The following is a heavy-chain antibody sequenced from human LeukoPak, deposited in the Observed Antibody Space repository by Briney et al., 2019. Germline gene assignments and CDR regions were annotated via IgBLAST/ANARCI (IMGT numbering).Heavy chain of an antibody. V-gene: IGHV3-7*01. Sequence: PGGSLRLSCAASGFTFSSYWMSWVRQAPGKGLEWMASIKQDASETRYVDSVKGRFTILRDNTETSLFLHMNSLRAEDTAVYYCARYGLGDTFDIWGQGTVVTVSS. CDR1: GFTFSSYW. J-gene: IGHJ3*02. CDR2: IKQDASET. D-gene: IGHD4-17*01. CDR3: ARYGLGDTFDI.